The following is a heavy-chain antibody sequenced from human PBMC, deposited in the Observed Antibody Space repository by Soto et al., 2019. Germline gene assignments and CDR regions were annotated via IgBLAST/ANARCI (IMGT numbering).Heavy chain of an antibody. CDR1: GFTISSYA. CDR3: AKPKGSSAPYFDY. J-gene: IGHJ4*02. Sequence: EVQLLESGGGLVQPGWSLRLSCAASGFTISSYAMSWVRQAPGKGLARVSSIRGGGGSTSSADSVKGRFTISRDNSKNTLYLQMNSLGAEDTAVYYCAKPKGSSAPYFDYWGQGTLVTVSS. CDR2: IRGGGGST. V-gene: IGHV3-23*01. D-gene: IGHD6-6*01.